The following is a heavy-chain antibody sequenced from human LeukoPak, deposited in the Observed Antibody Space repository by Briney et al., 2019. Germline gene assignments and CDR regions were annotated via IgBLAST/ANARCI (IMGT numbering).Heavy chain of an antibody. D-gene: IGHD1-26*01. CDR2: IWYDGSNI. Sequence: GGSLRLSCAASGFTFSDYGMHWVRQAPGKGLEWVAVIWYDGSNIYYADSVKGRFTISRDNSRNTLYLQMNSLRAEDTAVYYCARASGSYSLDYWGQGTLVTVSS. CDR3: ARASGSYSLDY. J-gene: IGHJ4*02. V-gene: IGHV3-33*01. CDR1: GFTFSDYG.